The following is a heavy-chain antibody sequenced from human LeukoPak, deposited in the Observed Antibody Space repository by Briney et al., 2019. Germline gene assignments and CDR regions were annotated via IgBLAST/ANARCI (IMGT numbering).Heavy chain of an antibody. CDR3: ARGRRSV. CDR2: ISPSDSTI. J-gene: IGHJ6*04. Sequence: GGSLRLSGAASGFTFSSYDMNWVRQAPGKGLEWVSFISPSDSTIYYAESVKGRFTISRDNAKNSVYLQMNSLRVEDTAVYYCARGRRSVWGKGTTVTVSS. V-gene: IGHV3-48*03. CDR1: GFTFSSYD.